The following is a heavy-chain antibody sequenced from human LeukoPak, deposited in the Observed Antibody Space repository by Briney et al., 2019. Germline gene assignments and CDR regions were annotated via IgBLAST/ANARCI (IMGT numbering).Heavy chain of an antibody. CDR2: INPSGGST. CDR3: ARDGSSITMVRGVIDY. CDR1: GYTXTSYY. Sequence: GASVKVSCKASGYTXTSYYMHRVRQAPGQGLEWMVIINPSGGSTSYAQKFQGRVTMTRDTSTSTVYMELSSLRSEDTAVYYCARDGSSITMVRGVIDYWGQGTLVTVSS. D-gene: IGHD3-10*01. J-gene: IGHJ4*02. V-gene: IGHV1-46*01.